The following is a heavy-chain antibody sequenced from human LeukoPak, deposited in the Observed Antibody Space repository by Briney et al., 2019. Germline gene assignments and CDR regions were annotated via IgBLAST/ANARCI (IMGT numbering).Heavy chain of an antibody. V-gene: IGHV1-2*02. CDR3: ARLYGEYQGGYGAPRSCYCFDY. D-gene: IGHD2-2*01. J-gene: IGHJ4*02. Sequence: ASVKVSCKASGYTLTGYYMHWVRQAPGQGLEWIGWINPNSGGTNYAQKFQGRVTMTRDTSISTAYKELSRLGSAGTAVYYCARLYGEYQGGYGAPRSCYCFDYWGQGTLVTVSS. CDR1: GYTLTGYY. CDR2: INPNSGGT.